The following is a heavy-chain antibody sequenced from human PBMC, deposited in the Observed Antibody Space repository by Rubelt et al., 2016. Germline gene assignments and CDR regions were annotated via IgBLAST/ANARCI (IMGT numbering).Heavy chain of an antibody. CDR1: GGSISSYY. J-gene: IGHJ4*02. CDR2: IYYSGST. V-gene: IGHV4-59*08. CDR3: ARHYDFWSGLDY. Sequence: QVQLQESGPGLVKPSETLSLTCTVSGGSISSYYWSWIRQPPGKGLEWIGYIYYSGSTNYNPSLKGGVTISVDTSKNQFSLKLSSVTAADTAVYYCARHYDFWSGLDYWGQGTLVTVSS. D-gene: IGHD3-3*01.